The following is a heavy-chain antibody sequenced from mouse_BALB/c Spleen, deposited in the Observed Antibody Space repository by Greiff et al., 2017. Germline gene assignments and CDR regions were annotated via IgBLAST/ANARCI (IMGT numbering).Heavy chain of an antibody. CDR3: ARLLGAMDY. CDR1: GYTFTSYW. J-gene: IGHJ4*01. CDR2: IAPGSGST. Sequence: DLVKPGASVKLSCKASGYTFTSYWINWIKQRPGQGLEWIGRIAPGSGSTYYNEMFKGKATLTVDTSSSTAYIQLSSLSSEDSAVYFCARLLGAMDYWGQGTSVTVSS. V-gene: IGHV1S41*01.